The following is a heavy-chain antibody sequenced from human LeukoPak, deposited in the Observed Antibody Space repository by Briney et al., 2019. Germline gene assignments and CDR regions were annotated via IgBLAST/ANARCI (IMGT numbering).Heavy chain of an antibody. V-gene: IGHV1-2*02. CDR2: INPNSGGT. Sequence: ASVKVSCKASGYTFTGYYMHWVRQAPGQGLEWMGWINPNSGGTNYAQKFQGRVTMTRDTSISTAYMELSRLRSDDTAVYYCARDRGYNWNYVNWFDPWGQGTLVTVSS. J-gene: IGHJ5*02. D-gene: IGHD1-7*01. CDR3: ARDRGYNWNYVNWFDP. CDR1: GYTFTGYY.